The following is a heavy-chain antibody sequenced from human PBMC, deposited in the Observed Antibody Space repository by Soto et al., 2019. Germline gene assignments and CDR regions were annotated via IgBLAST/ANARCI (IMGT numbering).Heavy chain of an antibody. J-gene: IGHJ4*02. V-gene: IGHV4-39*01. D-gene: IGHD3-3*01. Sequence: SGTLSLTCAVSGGSISSSSFYWGWIRQPPGKGLEWIGSFYYSESTYYNPSLKSRVIISVDTSKNQFSLKLSSVTAADTAVYYCATITIFGVVPNYFDYRGQGPLVPVSP. CDR2: FYYSEST. CDR1: GGSISSSSFY. CDR3: ATITIFGVVPNYFDY.